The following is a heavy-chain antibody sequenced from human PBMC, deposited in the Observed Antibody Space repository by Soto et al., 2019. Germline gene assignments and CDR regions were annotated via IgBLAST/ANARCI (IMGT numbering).Heavy chain of an antibody. CDR2: ISSSSSYI. CDR3: ARDYSLGAYFILGSAYYGMDV. J-gene: IGHJ6*02. D-gene: IGHD2-15*01. V-gene: IGHV3-21*01. Sequence: PGGSLRLSCAASGFTFSSYSMNWVRQAPGKGLEWVSSISSSSSYIYYADSVKGRFTISRDNAKNSLYLQMNSLRAEDTAVYYCARDYSLGAYFILGSAYYGMDVWGQGTTVTVSS. CDR1: GFTFSSYS.